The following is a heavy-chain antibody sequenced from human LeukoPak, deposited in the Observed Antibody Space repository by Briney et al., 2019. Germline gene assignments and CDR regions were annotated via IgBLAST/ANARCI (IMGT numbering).Heavy chain of an antibody. J-gene: IGHJ4*02. CDR1: GFTFSSYD. V-gene: IGHV3-30*02. D-gene: IGHD5-24*01. CDR2: IRYDGTNE. CDR3: AKDRWMDTLINRPFDH. Sequence: RGSLRLSCAASGFTFSSYDMHWVRQGPGKGLEWVAFIRYDGTNEYYADSVKGRFTISRDNSKNTLYLQMNSLRDEDTAVYYCAKDRWMDTLINRPFDHWGQGTLVTVSS.